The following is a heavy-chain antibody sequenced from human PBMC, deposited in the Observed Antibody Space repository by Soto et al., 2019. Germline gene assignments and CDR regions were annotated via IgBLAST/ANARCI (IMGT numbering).Heavy chain of an antibody. V-gene: IGHV1-8*01. CDR1: GYAFTIYD. CDR2: MNPNSGNT. D-gene: IGHD3-9*01. CDR3: AKGREGGTGYYSTGMAV. J-gene: IGHJ6*02. Sequence: SLKVYWTTAGYAFTIYDVSWLRMTTKQVLEWMGWMNPNSGNTGYAQKFQGRVTMTRNTSISTAYMELSSLRSEDTAVYYCAKGREGGTGYYSTGMAVWGQGTTVTVSS.